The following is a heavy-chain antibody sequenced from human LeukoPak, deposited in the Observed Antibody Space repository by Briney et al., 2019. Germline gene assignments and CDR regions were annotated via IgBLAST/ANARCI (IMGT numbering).Heavy chain of an antibody. J-gene: IGHJ3*02. D-gene: IGHD2-2*03. V-gene: IGHV1-3*01. CDR1: GYIVTSYV. CDR3: TRTRGIGYGYDAFDI. Sequence: GASVKVSCRATGYIVTSYVMYWVRQAPGQRLEWMGWINPGNGNTKYSQKFQGRVTITRDTSASTAYMELSSLRSEDTAMYYCTRTRGIGYGYDAFDIWGQGTMVTVSS. CDR2: INPGNGNT.